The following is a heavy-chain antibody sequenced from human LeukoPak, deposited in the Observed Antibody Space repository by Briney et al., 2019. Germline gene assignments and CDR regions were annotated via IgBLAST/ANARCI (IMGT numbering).Heavy chain of an antibody. CDR2: ISTYNGNT. CDR3: ARDIKRSRARWENLGFDP. J-gene: IGHJ5*02. Sequence: ASVKVSCKASGYTFTNYGISWVRQAPGQGLEWMGWISTYNGNTNYVQKLQGRVTMTTDTSTSTAYMELRSLRSDDAAVYYCARDIKRSRARWENLGFDPWGQGTLVTVSS. CDR1: GYTFTNYG. V-gene: IGHV1-18*01. D-gene: IGHD1-26*01.